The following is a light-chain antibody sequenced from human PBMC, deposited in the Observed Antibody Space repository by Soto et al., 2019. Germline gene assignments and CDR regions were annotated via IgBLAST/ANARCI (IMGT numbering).Light chain of an antibody. CDR2: DVR. Sequence: QSALTQPASVSGSPGQSITISCTGTSSDVGGYNYVSWYQQPPGKAPKLRIYDVRNRPSGVSNRFSGSKSGNTESLTISGLPAEDEADYYCSSYTRSSTLLYEFGTWTKVTVL. CDR3: SSYTRSSTLLYE. J-gene: IGLJ1*01. V-gene: IGLV2-14*01. CDR1: SSDVGGYNY.